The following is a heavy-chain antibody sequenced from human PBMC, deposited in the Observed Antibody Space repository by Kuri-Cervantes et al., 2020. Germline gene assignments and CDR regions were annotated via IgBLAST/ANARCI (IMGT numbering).Heavy chain of an antibody. CDR3: AKAHRRKSFGEFDY. CDR1: GFTFSDYY. J-gene: IGHJ4*02. Sequence: GESLKISCAASGFTFSDYYMSWIRQAPGKGLEWVAVISYDGSNKYYADSVKGRFTISRDNSKNTLYLQMNSLRAEDTAVYYCAKAHRRKSFGEFDYWGQGTLVTVSS. D-gene: IGHD3-10*01. V-gene: IGHV3-30*18. CDR2: ISYDGSNK.